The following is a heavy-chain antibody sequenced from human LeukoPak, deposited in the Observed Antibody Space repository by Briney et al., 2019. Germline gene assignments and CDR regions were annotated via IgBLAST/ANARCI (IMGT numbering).Heavy chain of an antibody. CDR2: ISTYNGNT. J-gene: IGHJ4*02. CDR1: VYTFTSYG. D-gene: IGHD3-16*01. V-gene: IGHV1-18*04. Sequence: VASVKVSCKASVYTFTSYGITWVRQAPGQGLEWMGWISTYNGNTNYAQNLQGRVTTTTDTSTSTAYMELRSLRSDDTAVYYCARGGRLGELFSPDYWGQGTLVTVSS. CDR3: ARGGRLGELFSPDY.